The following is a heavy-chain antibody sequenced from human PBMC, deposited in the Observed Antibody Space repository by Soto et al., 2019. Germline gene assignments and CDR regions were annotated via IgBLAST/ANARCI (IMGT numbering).Heavy chain of an antibody. CDR1: GGSFSGYY. D-gene: IGHD1-1*01. J-gene: IGHJ5*02. CDR3: ATTTWRHHWFEP. Sequence: QVQLQPWGAGLLKSSETLSLTCAVYGGSFSGYYWSWIRQSPGKGLEYIGEINHSGSANYNPSLKSRVTISVDTSKNQFSLKLSSGTAADTAVYYCATTTWRHHWFEPWGQGTLVTVSS. V-gene: IGHV4-34*01. CDR2: INHSGSA.